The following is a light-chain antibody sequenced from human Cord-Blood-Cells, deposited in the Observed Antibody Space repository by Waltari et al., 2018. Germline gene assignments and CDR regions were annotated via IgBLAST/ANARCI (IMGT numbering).Light chain of an antibody. CDR2: DAS. J-gene: IGKJ5*01. CDR3: QQRSNWVIT. Sequence: EIVLTQSPATLSLSPGERATLSCRASQSVSSYLAWYQQKHGQAPMLLIYDASNRATCIPARFSGSGSATDVTFTISSLEPQDFAVYYCQQRSNWVITFAQGTRLEIK. V-gene: IGKV3-11*01. CDR1: QSVSSY.